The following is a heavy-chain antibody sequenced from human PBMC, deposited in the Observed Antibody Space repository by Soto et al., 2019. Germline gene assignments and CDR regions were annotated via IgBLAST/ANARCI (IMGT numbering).Heavy chain of an antibody. Sequence: EVQLLESGGGLVQPGESLRLSCAASGFTFKSYAMSWVRQAPGKGLEWVSEISGSGGSTYYAESVKGRFTISRDNSKKTLYLHMDSLRAEDTALYYCAKDSLFPLCWSGVVHDTFDVWGQGAMVTVSS. CDR3: AKDSLFPLCWSGVVHDTFDV. CDR1: GFTFKSYA. CDR2: ISGSGGST. D-gene: IGHD3-3*01. V-gene: IGHV3-23*01. J-gene: IGHJ3*01.